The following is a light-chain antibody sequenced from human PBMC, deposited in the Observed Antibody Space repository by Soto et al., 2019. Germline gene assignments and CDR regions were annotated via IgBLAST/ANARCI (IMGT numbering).Light chain of an antibody. Sequence: EIVMTQSPATLSVSPAESATLSCRASQSVSSSLAWYQQKPGQAPRLLIYGASSRATGIPDRFSGSGSGTDFTLTISRLEPEDFAIYFCHQRYNWPRVTFGQGTRLEIK. V-gene: IGKV3-15*01. CDR2: GAS. J-gene: IGKJ5*01. CDR1: QSVSSS. CDR3: HQRYNWPRVT.